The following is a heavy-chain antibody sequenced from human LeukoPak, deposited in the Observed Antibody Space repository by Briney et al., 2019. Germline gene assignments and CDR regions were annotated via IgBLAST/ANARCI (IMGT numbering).Heavy chain of an antibody. CDR3: AREGDSSGYYYDY. J-gene: IGHJ4*02. CDR1: GGTFSSYT. Sequence: SVKVSCKASGGTFSSYTISWVRQAPGQGPEWMGRIIPILGIANYAQKFQGRVTITADKSTSTAYMELSSLRSEDTAVYYCAREGDSSGYYYDYWGQGTLVTVSS. V-gene: IGHV1-69*04. CDR2: IIPILGIA. D-gene: IGHD3-22*01.